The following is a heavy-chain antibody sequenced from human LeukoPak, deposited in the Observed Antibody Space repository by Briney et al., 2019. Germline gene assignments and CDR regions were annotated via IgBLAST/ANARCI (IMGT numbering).Heavy chain of an antibody. J-gene: IGHJ5*02. CDR3: ARLNKPGWFDP. CDR1: GESFSDYY. CDR2: INHSGST. D-gene: IGHD1-14*01. Sequence: PSETLSLTCAVYGESFSDYYWSWIRQPPGKGLEWIGEINHSGSTNYSPSLKSRVTISVNTSKNQFSLKLTSVTAADTAVYYCARLNKPGWFDPWGQGTLVTVSP. V-gene: IGHV4-34*01.